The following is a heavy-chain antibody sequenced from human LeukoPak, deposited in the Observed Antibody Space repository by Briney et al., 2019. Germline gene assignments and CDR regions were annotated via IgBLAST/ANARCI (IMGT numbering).Heavy chain of an antibody. V-gene: IGHV3-23*01. CDR2: MSGSGGST. D-gene: IGHD1/OR15-1a*01. Sequence: GGSLRPSCAASGFTFSSYAMSWVRQAPGKGLGWVSAMSGSGGSTYYADSVKGRFTISRDNSKNTLYLQMNSLRAEDTAVYYCAKLSGLSPNNKYFQHWGQGTLVTVSS. CDR1: GFTFSSYA. J-gene: IGHJ1*01. CDR3: AKLSGLSPNNKYFQH.